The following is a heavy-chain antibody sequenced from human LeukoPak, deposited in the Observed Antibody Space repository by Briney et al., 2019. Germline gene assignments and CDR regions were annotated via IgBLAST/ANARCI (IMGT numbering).Heavy chain of an antibody. J-gene: IGHJ4*02. CDR1: GFTFSSYA. CDR3: ARDRTGGTAD. D-gene: IGHD1-1*01. V-gene: IGHV3-53*01. CDR2: IYSGGST. Sequence: GGSLRLSCAASGFTFSSYAMSWVRQAPGKGLEWVSVIYSGGSTYYADSVKGRFTISRDNSKNTLYLQMNSLRAEDTAVYYCARDRTGGTADWGQGTLVTVSS.